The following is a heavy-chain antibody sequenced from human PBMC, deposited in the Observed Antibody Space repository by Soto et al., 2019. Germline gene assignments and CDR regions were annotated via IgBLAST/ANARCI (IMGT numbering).Heavy chain of an antibody. CDR2: IYYSGST. CDR1: GISVSTSDYY. J-gene: IGHJ4*02. V-gene: IGHV4-39*01. Sequence: SETLSLTCTVSGISVSTSDYYWGWVRQPPGKGLDWIGNIYYSGSTFYNPSLRSRVTLSVDTSKNQFSLRLNSVTAADTAVYFCAGFVVPASRNSDFDYWGQGTLVSVSS. D-gene: IGHD2-15*01. CDR3: AGFVVPASRNSDFDY.